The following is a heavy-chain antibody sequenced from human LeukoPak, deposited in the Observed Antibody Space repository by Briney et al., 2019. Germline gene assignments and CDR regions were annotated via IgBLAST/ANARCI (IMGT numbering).Heavy chain of an antibody. CDR2: IYYSGST. Sequence: SETLSLTCTVSGGSISSYYWSWIRQPPGKGLEWIGYIYYSGSTNYNPSLKSRVTISVDTSKNQFSLKLSSVTTADTAVYYCAREEYDYFDYWGQGTLVTVSS. CDR1: GGSISSYY. CDR3: AREEYDYFDY. D-gene: IGHD2/OR15-2a*01. V-gene: IGHV4-59*01. J-gene: IGHJ4*02.